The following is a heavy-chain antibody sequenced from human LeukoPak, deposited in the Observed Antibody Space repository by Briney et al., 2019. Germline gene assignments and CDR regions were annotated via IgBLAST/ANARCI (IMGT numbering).Heavy chain of an antibody. Sequence: PGGSLRLSCAASGFTFSSYAMSWVRQAPGKGLEWVSAISGSGGSTYYADSVKGRFTISRDNSKNTLYLQMNSLRAEDTAVYYCAKAVYRDYYDSSGYPTDNWFDPWGQGTLVTVSS. CDR3: AKAVYRDYYDSSGYPTDNWFDP. D-gene: IGHD3-22*01. V-gene: IGHV3-23*01. CDR1: GFTFSSYA. J-gene: IGHJ5*02. CDR2: ISGSGGST.